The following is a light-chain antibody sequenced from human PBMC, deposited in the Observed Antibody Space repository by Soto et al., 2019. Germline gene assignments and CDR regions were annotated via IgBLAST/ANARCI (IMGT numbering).Light chain of an antibody. J-gene: IGKJ1*01. Sequence: DIVMTQSPDSLAVSLGERATINCKSSQSVLYSSNNKNYLAWYQQKPGQPPKLLIYWASTREYGVPDRFSGSGSGTDFTLTISSLQAEDVAVYYCQKYYRPWTFGQGTKVEIK. V-gene: IGKV4-1*01. CDR2: WAS. CDR3: QKYYRPWT. CDR1: QSVLYSSNNKNY.